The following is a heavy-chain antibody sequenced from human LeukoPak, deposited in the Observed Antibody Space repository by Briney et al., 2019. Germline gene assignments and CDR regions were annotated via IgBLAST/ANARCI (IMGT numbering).Heavy chain of an antibody. CDR3: ARRYCSSTSCYGEGTEYYFDY. J-gene: IGHJ4*02. D-gene: IGHD2-2*01. V-gene: IGHV3-11*01. CDR1: GFTFSDYY. Sequence: GGSLSLSCAASGFTFSDYYMSWIRQAPGKGLEWVSYISRSGSTIYYADSVKGRFTISRDNAKNSLYLQMNSLRAEDTAVYYCARRYCSSTSCYGEGTEYYFDYWGQGTLVTVSS. CDR2: ISRSGSTI.